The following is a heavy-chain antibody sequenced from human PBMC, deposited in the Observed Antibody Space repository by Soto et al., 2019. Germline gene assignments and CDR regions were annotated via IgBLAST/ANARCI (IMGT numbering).Heavy chain of an antibody. D-gene: IGHD6-19*01. CDR1: GGSISSSSYY. CDR2: IYYSGST. CDR3: ARTAKKRPGYSSGWYYGY. V-gene: IGHV4-39*01. J-gene: IGHJ4*02. Sequence: SSETLSLTCTVSGGSISSSSYYWGWVRQPPGKGLEWIGSIYYSGSTYYNPSLKSRVTISVDTSKNQFSLKLSSVTAADTAVYYCARTAKKRPGYSSGWYYGYWGQGTLVTVSS.